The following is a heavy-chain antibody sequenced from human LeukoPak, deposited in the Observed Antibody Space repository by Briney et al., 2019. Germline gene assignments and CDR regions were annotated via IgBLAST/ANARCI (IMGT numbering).Heavy chain of an antibody. Sequence: GSSVKVSCKASGGTLSSYAISWVRQAPGQGLEWMGRIIPILGIANYAQKFQGRVTITADKSTSTAYMELSSLRSEDTAVYYCARVVRVAYYYYGMDVWGQGTTVTVSS. D-gene: IGHD3-10*01. CDR3: ARVVRVAYYYYGMDV. J-gene: IGHJ6*02. CDR2: IIPILGIA. CDR1: GGTLSSYA. V-gene: IGHV1-69*04.